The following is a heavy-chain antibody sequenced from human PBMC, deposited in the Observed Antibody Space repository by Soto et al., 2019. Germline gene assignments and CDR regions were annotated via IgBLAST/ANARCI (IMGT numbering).Heavy chain of an antibody. CDR1: GFDFSNAW. D-gene: IGHD2-21*01. CDR2: VNSDGSIT. J-gene: IGHJ4*02. CDR3: TSDPAYSSAV. Sequence: EVQLVESGGGLVQPGGSLRLSCAASGFDFSNAWMHCVRQAPGKGLVWVSHVNSDGSITTYADSVKGRVTISRDNAKNTVYLQMNSLSVEDTAVYYCTSDPAYSSAVWGQGTLVTVSS. V-gene: IGHV3-74*01.